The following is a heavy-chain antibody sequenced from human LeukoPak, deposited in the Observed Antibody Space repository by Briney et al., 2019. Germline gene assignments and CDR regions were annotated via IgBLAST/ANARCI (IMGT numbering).Heavy chain of an antibody. Sequence: ASVKVSCKASGGTFRSYAFSWVRQAPGQGLEWMGRIIPIFGTANYAQKFQGKVTITADEYTRTAYLELSSLRSEDTAVYYCARDRANLRWFDPWGQGTLVTVSS. J-gene: IGHJ5*02. V-gene: IGHV1-69*13. D-gene: IGHD4/OR15-4a*01. CDR1: GGTFRSYA. CDR2: IIPIFGTA. CDR3: ARDRANLRWFDP.